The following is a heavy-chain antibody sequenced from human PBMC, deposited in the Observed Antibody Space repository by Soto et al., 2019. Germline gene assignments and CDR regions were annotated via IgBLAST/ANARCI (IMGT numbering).Heavy chain of an antibody. CDR2: INAGNGNT. J-gene: IGHJ5*02. CDR3: AKDIAVDGSGLDWFDP. V-gene: IGHV1-3*01. Sequence: ASVKVSCKASGYTFTSYAMHWVRRAPGQRLEWMGWINAGNGNTKYSQKFQGRFTISRDNSKNTLYLQMNSLRAEDTAVYYCAKDIAVDGSGLDWFDPWGQGTLVTVSS. CDR1: GYTFTSYA. D-gene: IGHD6-19*01.